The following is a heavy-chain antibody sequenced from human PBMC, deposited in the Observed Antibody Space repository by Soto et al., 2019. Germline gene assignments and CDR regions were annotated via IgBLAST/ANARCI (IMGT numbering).Heavy chain of an antibody. J-gene: IGHJ3*01. CDR3: ARAGTSSWLVDTFDV. CDR1: GGSIRGYY. CDR2: IYSSGST. D-gene: IGHD6-13*01. Sequence: QVQLQESGPGLVKPSETLSLTCTVSGGSIRGYYWTWVRQPPGRGLESIGYIYSSGSTGYNPSLHSRVTISVDTSKNQFSLKLSSVHHADTAIYYCARAGTSSWLVDTFDVWGQGTMVTVSS. V-gene: IGHV4-59*01.